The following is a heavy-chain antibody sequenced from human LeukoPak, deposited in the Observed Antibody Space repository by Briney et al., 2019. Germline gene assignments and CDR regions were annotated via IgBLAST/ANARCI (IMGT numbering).Heavy chain of an antibody. CDR1: GFTFSSHW. V-gene: IGHV3-7*01. CDR3: ARRGITISGVLVYHYSGLDV. Sequence: GGSLRLSCAGSGFTFSSHWMNWVRQAPGKGLEWVASIKEDGSEKHYVDSVSGRFTISRDNAKYSLHLQMSSLRAEDTAVYYCARRGITISGVLVYHYSGLDVWGQGTTVTVSS. CDR2: IKEDGSEK. D-gene: IGHD3-3*01. J-gene: IGHJ6*02.